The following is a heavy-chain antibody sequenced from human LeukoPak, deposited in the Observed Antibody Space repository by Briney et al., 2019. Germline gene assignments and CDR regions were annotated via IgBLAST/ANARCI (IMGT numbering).Heavy chain of an antibody. J-gene: IGHJ4*02. CDR2: IYGSGISI. CDR1: GVTFKSNV. V-gene: IGHV3-23*01. CDR3: ARDHRWELPSSPY. Sequence: GGSLRLSCVARGVTFKSNVMNSGPQAPGKGLEWLATIYGSGISISYADSVKGRFTISRDNSNNTLSLQMNSLRAEDTVMDYCARDHRWELPSSPYWGQGILVTVSS. D-gene: IGHD1-26*01.